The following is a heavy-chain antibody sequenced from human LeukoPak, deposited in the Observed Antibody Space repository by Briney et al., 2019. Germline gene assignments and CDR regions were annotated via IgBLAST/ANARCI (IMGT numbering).Heavy chain of an antibody. CDR3: ARESHNVAWHLGGY. CDR1: GYTFTTYY. D-gene: IGHD3-22*01. V-gene: IGHV1-46*01. J-gene: IGHJ4*02. CDR2: INPTRGSA. Sequence: ASVKVSCKASGYTFTTYYMHWVRHAPGQGLEWMGMINPTRGSASYAQKFQDRVTMTRDTSTRTVYMELSGLTSEDTAVYYCARESHNVAWHLGGYWGQGTLVTVSS.